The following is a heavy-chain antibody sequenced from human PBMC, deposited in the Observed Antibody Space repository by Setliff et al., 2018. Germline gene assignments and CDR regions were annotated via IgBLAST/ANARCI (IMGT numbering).Heavy chain of an antibody. D-gene: IGHD6-25*01. V-gene: IGHV3-48*03. CDR3: ARSPANGGHDAFDI. Sequence: GGSLRLSCAASGFTFSNYEFNWVRQAPGKGLEWISYISNGGGAVKYADSVKGRFTISRDNAKSSLYLQMNSLRAEDTAVYYCARSPANGGHDAFDIWGQGTMVTVSS. CDR1: GFTFSNYE. CDR2: ISNGGGAV. J-gene: IGHJ3*02.